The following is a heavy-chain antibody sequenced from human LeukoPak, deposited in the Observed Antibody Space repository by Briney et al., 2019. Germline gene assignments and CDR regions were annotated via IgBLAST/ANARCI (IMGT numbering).Heavy chain of an antibody. CDR1: GFTFSSYG. CDR3: ANSEWELLPDY. D-gene: IGHD1-26*01. Sequence: GGSLRLSCAASGFTFSSYGMSWVRQAPGKGLEWVSAISGSGGSTYYADSVKGRFTTSRDNSKNTLYLQMNSLRAEDTAVYYCANSEWELLPDYWGQGTLVTVSS. V-gene: IGHV3-23*01. CDR2: ISGSGGST. J-gene: IGHJ4*02.